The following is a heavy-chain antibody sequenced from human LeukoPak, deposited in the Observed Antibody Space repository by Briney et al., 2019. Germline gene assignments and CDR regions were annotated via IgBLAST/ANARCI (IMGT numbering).Heavy chain of an antibody. CDR3: AKGILYDSSGYYHFDFRKGDAFDI. Sequence: PGGSLRLSCVASGITFSSYSMNWVRQAPGKGLEWVSAISGSGGSTYYADSVKGRFTISRDNSKNTLYLQMNSLRAEDTAVYYCAKGILYDSSGYYHFDFRKGDAFDIWGQGTMVTVSS. CDR1: GITFSSYS. J-gene: IGHJ3*02. V-gene: IGHV3-23*01. D-gene: IGHD3-22*01. CDR2: ISGSGGST.